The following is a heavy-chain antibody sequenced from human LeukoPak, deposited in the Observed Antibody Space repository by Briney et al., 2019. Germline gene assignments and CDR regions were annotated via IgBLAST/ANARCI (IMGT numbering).Heavy chain of an antibody. D-gene: IGHD1-14*01. CDR1: GLTFSSHW. CDR2: ITNDGSST. CDR3: ATQQGGNPAY. V-gene: IGHV3-74*01. J-gene: IGHJ4*02. Sequence: GGSLRLSCAASGLTFSSHWMHWVRQAPGKGLVWVSRITNDGSSTTYADSVKGRFTISRDNAKNMLYLQVNSPRAEDTAVYYSATQQGGNPAYWGQGTLVTVSS.